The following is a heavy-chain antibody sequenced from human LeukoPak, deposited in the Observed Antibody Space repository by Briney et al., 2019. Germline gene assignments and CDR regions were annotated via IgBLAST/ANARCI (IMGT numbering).Heavy chain of an antibody. CDR2: IKQDGSEK. V-gene: IGHV3-7*03. CDR3: ARVDGGSFDY. D-gene: IGHD5-24*01. Sequence: PGGSLRLSCAASGFIFSGYWMTWVRQAPGKGLEWVANIKQDGSEKYYVDSVKGRFTISGDNAKNSLYLQMNSLRAEDTAVYYCARVDGGSFDYWGQGTLVTVSS. J-gene: IGHJ4*02. CDR1: GFIFSGYW.